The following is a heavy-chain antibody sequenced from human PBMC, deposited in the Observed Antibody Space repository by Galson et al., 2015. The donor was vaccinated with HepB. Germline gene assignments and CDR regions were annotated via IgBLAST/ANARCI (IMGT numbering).Heavy chain of an antibody. Sequence: SVKVSCKASGGTFSSYTISWVRQAPGQGLEWMGRIIPILGIANYAQKFQGRVTITADKSTSTAYMELSSLRSEDTAVYYCARRHFQSGYCSGGSCSAFDIWGQGTMVTVSS. CDR3: ARRHFQSGYCSGGSCSAFDI. V-gene: IGHV1-69*02. CDR2: IIPILGIA. CDR1: GGTFSSYT. D-gene: IGHD2-15*01. J-gene: IGHJ3*02.